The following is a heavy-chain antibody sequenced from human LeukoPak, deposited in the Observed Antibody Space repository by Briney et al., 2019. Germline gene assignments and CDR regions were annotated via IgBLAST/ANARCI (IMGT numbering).Heavy chain of an antibody. CDR3: ARAYDYDFWSGYTESPYYYYMDV. CDR1: GGSISSYY. Sequence: SETLSLTCTVSGGSISSYYWSWIRQPPGKGLEWIGYIYYSGSTNYNPSLKSRVTISVDTSKNQFSLKLSSVTAADTAVYYCARAYDYDFWSGYTESPYYYYMDVWGKGTTVTVSS. V-gene: IGHV4-59*01. CDR2: IYYSGST. D-gene: IGHD3-3*01. J-gene: IGHJ6*03.